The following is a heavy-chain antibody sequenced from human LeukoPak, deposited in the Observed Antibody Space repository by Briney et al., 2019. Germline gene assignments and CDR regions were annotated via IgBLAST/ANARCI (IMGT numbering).Heavy chain of an antibody. CDR3: ARSSSGYTYGVLNWFDP. D-gene: IGHD3-22*01. V-gene: IGHV4-4*07. J-gene: IGHJ5*01. CDR1: GGSISSYY. Sequence: PSETLSLTCTVSGGSISSYYWSWIRQPAGKGLEWIGRIYTSGSTNYNPSLKSRVTISVDTSKNQFSLKLTSVTAADTAVYYCARSSSGYTYGVLNWFDPWGQGTLVTVSS. CDR2: IYTSGST.